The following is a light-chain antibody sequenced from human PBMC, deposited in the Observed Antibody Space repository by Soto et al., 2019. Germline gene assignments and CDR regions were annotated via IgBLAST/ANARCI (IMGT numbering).Light chain of an antibody. V-gene: IGKV1-5*03. CDR2: KAS. CDR3: QQYNRYSPWT. Sequence: DIQMTQSPSTLSASVGDRVTITCRASQSISSWLAWYQQKPGKAPKLLIQKASSLERGVPSRFSGSGSGTQLTLTLSSLQPDDFATYYCQQYNRYSPWTFGQGTKVEIK. CDR1: QSISSW. J-gene: IGKJ1*01.